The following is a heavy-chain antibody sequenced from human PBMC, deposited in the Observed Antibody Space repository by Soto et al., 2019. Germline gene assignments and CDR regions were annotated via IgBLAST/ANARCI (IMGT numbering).Heavy chain of an antibody. J-gene: IGHJ3*02. V-gene: IGHV4-39*01. Sequence: QLQLQESGPGLAKPSETLSLTCTVSGGSISSSSYFWDWIRQPPGKALEWIGSIYYSGNTYYNPSLESRVTVYVDRSKNQFSLKLSSVTAADTALYYCARRMKDSSSAGGFDIWGQGTMVTVSS. D-gene: IGHD3-22*01. CDR1: GGSISSSSYF. CDR2: IYYSGNT. CDR3: ARRMKDSSSAGGFDI.